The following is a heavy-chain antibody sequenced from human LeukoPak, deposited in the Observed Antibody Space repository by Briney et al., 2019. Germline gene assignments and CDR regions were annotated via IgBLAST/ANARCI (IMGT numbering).Heavy chain of an antibody. CDR2: INPNSGGT. CDR1: GYTFTGYY. V-gene: IGHV1-2*06. D-gene: IGHD3-10*01. CDR3: ARGNYGSGSYSLL. Sequence: GASVKVSCKASGYTFTGYYMHWVRQAPGQGLEWMGRINPNSGGTNYAQKFQGRVTMTRGTSISTAYMELSRLRSDDTAVYYCARGNYGSGSYSLLWGQGTLVTVSS. J-gene: IGHJ4*02.